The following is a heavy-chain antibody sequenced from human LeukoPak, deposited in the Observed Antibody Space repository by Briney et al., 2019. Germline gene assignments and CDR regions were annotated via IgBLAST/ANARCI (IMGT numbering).Heavy chain of an antibody. Sequence: GASVKVSCKASGGTFSSYAISWVRQAPGQGLEWMGRIIPILGIANYAQKFQGRVTITADKSTSTAYMELSSLRSEDTAVYYCARDYYDSSGYYPKIRTFDYWGQGTLVTVSS. J-gene: IGHJ4*02. V-gene: IGHV1-69*04. CDR2: IIPILGIA. CDR3: ARDYYDSSGYYPKIRTFDY. D-gene: IGHD3-22*01. CDR1: GGTFSSYA.